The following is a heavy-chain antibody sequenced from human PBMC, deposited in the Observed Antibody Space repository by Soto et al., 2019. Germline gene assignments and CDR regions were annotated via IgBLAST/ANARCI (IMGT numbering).Heavy chain of an antibody. CDR3: ARDHDYYYDSSGYYSN. V-gene: IGHV3-30-3*01. CDR1: GFTFSSYA. CDR2: ISYDGSNK. Sequence: GGSLRLSCAASGFTFSSYAMHWVRQAPGKGLEWVAVISYDGSNKYYADSVKGRFTFSRDNSKNTLYLQMNSLRAEDTAVYYCARDHDYYYDSSGYYSNWGQGTLVTVSS. J-gene: IGHJ4*02. D-gene: IGHD3-22*01.